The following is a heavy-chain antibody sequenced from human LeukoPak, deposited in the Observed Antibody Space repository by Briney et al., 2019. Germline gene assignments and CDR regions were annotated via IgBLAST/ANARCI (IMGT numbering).Heavy chain of an antibody. CDR2: IIPIFGTA. J-gene: IGHJ4*02. V-gene: IGHV1-69*13. Sequence: GASVKVSCKASGGTFSSSCVISWVRQAPGQGLEWMGGIIPIFGTANYAQKFQGRVTITADESTSTVYMELSSLRPKNTAVYYCARGADSSSWYPPDYWGQGTLVTVSS. D-gene: IGHD6-13*01. CDR1: GGTFSSSCV. CDR3: ARGADSSSWYPPDY.